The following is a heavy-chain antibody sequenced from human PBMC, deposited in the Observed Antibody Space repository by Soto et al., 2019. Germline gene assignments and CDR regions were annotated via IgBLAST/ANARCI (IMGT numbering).Heavy chain of an antibody. CDR2: ISGSGGST. CDR3: ACTIPPVATKRGYFDY. D-gene: IGHD5-12*01. Sequence: LRLSCAASGFTFSSYAMSWVRQAPGKGLEWVSAISGSGGSTYYADSVKGRFTISRDNSKNTLYLQMNSLRAEDTAVYYCACTIPPVATKRGYFDYWGQGTLVTVSS. V-gene: IGHV3-23*01. J-gene: IGHJ4*02. CDR1: GFTFSSYA.